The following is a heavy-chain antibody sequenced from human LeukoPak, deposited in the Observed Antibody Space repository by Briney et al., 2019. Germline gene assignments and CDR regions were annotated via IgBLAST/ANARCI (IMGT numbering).Heavy chain of an antibody. CDR2: IWYDGIDK. D-gene: IGHD6-19*01. V-gene: IGHV3-30*02. CDR1: GFTLCGSV. Sequence: GGSLRLSCAASGFTLCGSVMHWVRQAPGKGLEWVAFIWYDGIDKHYADSVKGRFTISRDNSKKTLYLQMNSLRAEYTALYFCTKPDPTIAVAVSTRQWGHGTLVTVSS. CDR3: TKPDPTIAVAVSTRQ. J-gene: IGHJ4*01.